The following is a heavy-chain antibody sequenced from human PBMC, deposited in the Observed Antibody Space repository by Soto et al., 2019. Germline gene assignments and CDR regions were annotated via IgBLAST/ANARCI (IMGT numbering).Heavy chain of an antibody. Sequence: GGSLRLSCAASGFILSPFRVNWVRQAPGKGLEWVSFISSSGNLIYYADSLKGRFTISRGNAKNLVFLQMNSLRAEDTAVYFCAREIPGLRTDGFDIWGQGTMVTVSS. CDR2: ISSSGNLI. D-gene: IGHD2-2*02. CDR1: GFILSPFR. CDR3: AREIPGLRTDGFDI. J-gene: IGHJ3*02. V-gene: IGHV3-21*01.